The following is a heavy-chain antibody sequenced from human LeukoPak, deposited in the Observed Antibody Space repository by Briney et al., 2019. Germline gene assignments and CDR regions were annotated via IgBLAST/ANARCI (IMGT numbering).Heavy chain of an antibody. Sequence: ASVKVSCKASGYTFTSYGISWVRQAPGQGLEWMGWIRAYNGNTNYAQKLQGRVTMTTDTSTSTAYMELRSLRSDDTAVYYCASGYCSGGSCFPFDYWGQGTLVTVSS. CDR2: IRAYNGNT. CDR1: GYTFTSYG. D-gene: IGHD2-15*01. CDR3: ASGYCSGGSCFPFDY. J-gene: IGHJ4*02. V-gene: IGHV1-18*01.